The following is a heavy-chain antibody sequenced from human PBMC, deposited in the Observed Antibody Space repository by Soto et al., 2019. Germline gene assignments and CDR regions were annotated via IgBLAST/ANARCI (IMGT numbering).Heavy chain of an antibody. CDR2: IKSKTDGGTT. CDR1: GFTFSNAW. CDR3: TTGLIAVAGKRTRGAYYYYYGMDV. D-gene: IGHD6-19*01. Sequence: GGSLRLSCAASGFTFSNAWMNWVRQAPGKGLEWVGRIKSKTDGGTTDYAAPVKGRFTISRDDSKNTLYLQMNSLKTEDTAVYYCTTGLIAVAGKRTRGAYYYYYGMDVWGQGTTVTVSS. J-gene: IGHJ6*02. V-gene: IGHV3-15*07.